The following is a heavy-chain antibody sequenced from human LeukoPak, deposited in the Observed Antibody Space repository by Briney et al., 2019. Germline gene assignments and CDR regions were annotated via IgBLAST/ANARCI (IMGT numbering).Heavy chain of an antibody. D-gene: IGHD3-10*01. CDR1: GFTFSSYD. CDR3: ARDLKRLAASGSPDY. V-gene: IGHV3-30*02. Sequence: PGGSLRLSCAASGFTFSSYDMHWVRQAPGKGLEWVAFIRYDGSNKYYADSVKGRFTISRDNSKNTLYLQMNSLRAEDTAVYYCARDLKRLAASGSPDYWGQGTLVTVSS. J-gene: IGHJ4*02. CDR2: IRYDGSNK.